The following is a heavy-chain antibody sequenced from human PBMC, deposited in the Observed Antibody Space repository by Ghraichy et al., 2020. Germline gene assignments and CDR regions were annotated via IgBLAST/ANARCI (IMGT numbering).Heavy chain of an antibody. CDR1: GFTFSRFG. Sequence: GGSLRLSCAASGFTFSRFGMHWVRQAPGKGLEWVAVISFGGSDKFYADSVTGRFTISRDNSKNTLYMQMNSLRAEDTAVYYCAKALDASFYDSSGCYPADSRGQGTLVTVAS. CDR2: ISFGGSDK. V-gene: IGHV3-30*18. CDR3: AKALDASFYDSSGCYPADS. D-gene: IGHD3-22*01. J-gene: IGHJ4*02.